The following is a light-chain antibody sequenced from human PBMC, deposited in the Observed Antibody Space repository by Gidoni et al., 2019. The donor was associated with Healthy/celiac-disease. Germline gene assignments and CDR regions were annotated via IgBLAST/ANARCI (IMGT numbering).Light chain of an antibody. V-gene: IGLV1-44*01. CDR1: SSNIGSKT. Sequence: SVLTQPTSASATPGQRVTISCSGSSSNIGSKTVNWYRQLPGTAPKLLIYSNTQRPSGVPDRFSGSKSGTSASLAISGLQSEDEADYYCAAWDDSLNGLWVFGGGTKLTVL. J-gene: IGLJ3*02. CDR2: SNT. CDR3: AAWDDSLNGLWV.